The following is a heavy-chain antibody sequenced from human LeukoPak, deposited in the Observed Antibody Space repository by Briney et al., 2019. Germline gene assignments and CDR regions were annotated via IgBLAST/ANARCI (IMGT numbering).Heavy chain of an antibody. V-gene: IGHV3-53*01. J-gene: IGHJ4*02. Sequence: GGSLRLSCAASGFTVSTNYMTWVRQAPGKGLEWVSVIYKAGDPYNADSVKGRFSISRDNRKNMLYLQMNSLRAEDTAVYYCARGLIYYDSRGHYLAERPYFDYWGQGTLVTVSS. D-gene: IGHD3-22*01. CDR3: ARGLIYYDSRGHYLAERPYFDY. CDR1: GFTVSTNY. CDR2: IYKAGDP.